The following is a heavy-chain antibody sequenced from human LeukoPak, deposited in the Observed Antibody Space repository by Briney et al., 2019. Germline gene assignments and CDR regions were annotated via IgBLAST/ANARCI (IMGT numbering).Heavy chain of an antibody. CDR2: IIPIFGTA. CDR3: ARVGQLVADAFDI. Sequence: SVKVSCKASGGTFSSYAISWVRQAPGQGLEWMGRIIPIFGTANYAQKFQGRVTITTDESTSTAYMELSCLRSEDTAVYYCARVGQLVADAFDIWGQGTMVTVSS. D-gene: IGHD6-6*01. J-gene: IGHJ3*02. CDR1: GGTFSSYA. V-gene: IGHV1-69*05.